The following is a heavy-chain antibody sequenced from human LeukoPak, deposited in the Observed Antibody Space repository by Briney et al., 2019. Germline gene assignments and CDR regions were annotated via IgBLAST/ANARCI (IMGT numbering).Heavy chain of an antibody. CDR3: ARAGHYYDSSGYYRDHAFDI. J-gene: IGHJ3*02. CDR1: GFTFSSYS. V-gene: IGHV3-21*01. D-gene: IGHD3-22*01. CDR2: ISSRSSYI. Sequence: PGGSLRLSCAASGFTFSSYSMTWVRQAPGKGLEWVSSISSRSSYIYYADSVKGRFTISRDNAKNSLYLQMNSLRAEDTAVYYCARAGHYYDSSGYYRDHAFDIWGQGTMVTVSS.